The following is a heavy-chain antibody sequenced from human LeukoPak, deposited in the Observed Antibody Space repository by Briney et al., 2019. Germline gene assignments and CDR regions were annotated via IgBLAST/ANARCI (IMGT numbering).Heavy chain of an antibody. CDR1: ASTFSSYG. Sequence: GGSLRPSCAASASTFSSYGTHWVRHAPGKGLEWDGFIRYDGCNKNYANSVKGRFANSRDNSTNTMYLQMNTLKAEVTAVYYCAKGYNSSDLGYWGQGTLVTVSS. J-gene: IGHJ4*02. V-gene: IGHV3-30*02. CDR3: AKGYNSSDLGY. D-gene: IGHD6-6*01. CDR2: IRYDGCNK.